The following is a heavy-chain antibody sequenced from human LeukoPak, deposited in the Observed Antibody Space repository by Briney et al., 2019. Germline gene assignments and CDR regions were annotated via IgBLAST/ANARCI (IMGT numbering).Heavy chain of an antibody. J-gene: IGHJ5*02. Sequence: SETLSLTCAVYGGSFSGYYWSWIRQPPGKGLEWIGSIYHSGSTYYNPSLKSRVTISVDTSKNQFSLKLSSVTAADTAVYYCARDAAVVVPAAPNWFDPWGQGTLVTVSS. D-gene: IGHD2-2*01. V-gene: IGHV4-34*01. CDR1: GGSFSGYY. CDR2: IYHSGST. CDR3: ARDAAVVVPAAPNWFDP.